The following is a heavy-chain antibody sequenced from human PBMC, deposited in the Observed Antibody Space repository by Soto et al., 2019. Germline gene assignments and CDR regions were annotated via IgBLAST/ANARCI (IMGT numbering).Heavy chain of an antibody. Sequence: QVQLQESGPGLVKPSGTLSLTCGVSGDSVSSPYYWCWVRQPPGKGLEWIGEVFHTGTTSYNPSLRSRVTISMDKSINQFSLDLSSATAADTAVYYCARSAGWYAVHSWGPGTLVIV. CDR1: GDSVSSPYY. CDR3: ARSAGWYAVHS. CDR2: VFHTGTT. J-gene: IGHJ4*02. D-gene: IGHD6-19*01. V-gene: IGHV4-4*02.